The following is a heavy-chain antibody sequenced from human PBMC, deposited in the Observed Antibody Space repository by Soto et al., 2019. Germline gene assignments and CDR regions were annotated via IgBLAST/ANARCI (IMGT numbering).Heavy chain of an antibody. D-gene: IGHD4-17*01. CDR3: AREDYGDFSTVLLDP. Sequence: VQLVQSGAVVKKPGASVKVSCKASGYTFTSYPMHWVRQAPGESLEWLGSINVGNGNTKYAQKFLGRVTITRDRSASTAYMELKSLRSPDTAVYFCAREDYGDFSTVLLDPWGQGTLVTVSS. CDR2: INVGNGNT. V-gene: IGHV1-3*01. J-gene: IGHJ5*02. CDR1: GYTFTSYP.